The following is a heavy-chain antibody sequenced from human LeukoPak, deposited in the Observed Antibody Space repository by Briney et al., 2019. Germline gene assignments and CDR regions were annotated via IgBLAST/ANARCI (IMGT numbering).Heavy chain of an antibody. D-gene: IGHD3-3*01. CDR3: ASQTYYDFWSGYHQFDY. J-gene: IGHJ4*02. CDR1: GGTFSSYA. CDR2: NIPIFGTA. V-gene: IGHV1-69*05. Sequence: SVKVSCKASGGTFSSYAISWVRQAPGQGLEWMGGNIPIFGTANYAQKFQGRVTITTDESTSTAYMELSSLRSEDTAVYYCASQTYYDFWSGYHQFDYWGQGTLVTVSS.